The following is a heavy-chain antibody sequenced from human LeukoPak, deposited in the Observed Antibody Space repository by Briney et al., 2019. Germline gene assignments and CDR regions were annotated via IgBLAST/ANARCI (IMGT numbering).Heavy chain of an antibody. V-gene: IGHV4-4*07. Sequence: SETLSLTCTVSGGSISNYYWSWIRQPAGKGLEWIGRIYTIGNTNYNPSLKSRVTVSLDTSKNQFSLKLSSVTAADTAEYYCARDTEVGGTVALGFDYWGQGTLVTVSS. CDR3: ARDTEVGGTVALGFDY. D-gene: IGHD1-26*01. CDR1: GGSISNYY. J-gene: IGHJ4*02. CDR2: IYTIGNT.